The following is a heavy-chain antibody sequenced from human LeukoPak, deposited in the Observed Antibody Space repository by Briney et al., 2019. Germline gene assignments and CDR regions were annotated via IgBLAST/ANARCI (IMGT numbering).Heavy chain of an antibody. D-gene: IGHD3-10*01. J-gene: IGHJ2*01. Sequence: PSETLSLTCTVSGGSISSYYWSWIRQPPGKGLEWIGRIYSSGSTNYNSSLQSRVTISVDPSKNQFFLKLTSVTAADTAVYFCARDSAPNYFWYFDLWGRGTLVTVSS. CDR1: GGSISSYY. V-gene: IGHV4-4*07. CDR3: ARDSAPNYFWYFDL. CDR2: IYSSGST.